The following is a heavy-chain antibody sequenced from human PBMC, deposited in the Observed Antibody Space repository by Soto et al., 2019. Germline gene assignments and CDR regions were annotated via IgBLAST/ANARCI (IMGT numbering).Heavy chain of an antibody. CDR3: ARVAVLLAQYFDY. D-gene: IGHD2-15*01. CDR1: GGSIDTSNW. J-gene: IGHJ4*02. Sequence: QVQLQESGPGLVKPSGTLSLTCAVSGGSIDTSNWWSWVRQSPGKGLEWIGEIYHTGSTTYNPSLESRVTISVEKSKNQVSLKLTSVTAADAAVYDCARVAVLLAQYFDYWGQGTLVTVSS. V-gene: IGHV4-4*02. CDR2: IYHTGST.